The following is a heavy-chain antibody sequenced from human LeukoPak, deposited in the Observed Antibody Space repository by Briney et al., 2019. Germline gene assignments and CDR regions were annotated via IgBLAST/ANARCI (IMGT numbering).Heavy chain of an antibody. CDR1: GYTFTSYY. CDR3: ARQYYYGSGSYYSHYYYYYMDV. V-gene: IGHV1-46*01. D-gene: IGHD3-10*01. CDR2: INPSGGST. Sequence: ASVKVSCKASGYTFTSYYMHWVRQAPGQGLEWMGIINPSGGSTSYAQKFQGRVTMTRDMSTSTVYMELSSLRSEDTAVYYCARQYYYGSGSYYSHYYYYYMDVWGKGTTVTVSS. J-gene: IGHJ6*03.